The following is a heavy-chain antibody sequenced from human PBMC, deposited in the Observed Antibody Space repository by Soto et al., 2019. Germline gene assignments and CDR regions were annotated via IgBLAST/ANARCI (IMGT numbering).Heavy chain of an antibody. Sequence: SETLSLTCTVSGGSISSYYWSWIRQPPGKGLEWIGYIYYSGSTNYNPSLKSRVTISVDTSKNQFSLKLSSVTAADTAVYYCARVVFAVVPAAWKYYYYYMDVWGKGTTVTVSS. J-gene: IGHJ6*03. V-gene: IGHV4-59*01. CDR1: GGSISSYY. CDR3: ARVVFAVVPAAWKYYYYYMDV. D-gene: IGHD2-2*01. CDR2: IYYSGST.